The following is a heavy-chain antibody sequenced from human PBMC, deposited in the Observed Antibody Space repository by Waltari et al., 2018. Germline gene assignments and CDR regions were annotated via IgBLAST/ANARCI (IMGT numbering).Heavy chain of an antibody. J-gene: IGHJ4*02. CDR1: GDSISSNGVA. D-gene: IGHD2-15*01. CDR2: TYYRSKWSN. Sequence: QVQLQQSGPELVTPSQTLSPTCDISGDSISSNGVAWNWIRQSPSRGLEWLGRTYYRSKWSNDYAVSVKSRITINPDTSKNQFSLQLNSVTPDDTALYYCARGRNSGFDYWGQGTLVTVSS. CDR3: ARGRNSGFDY. V-gene: IGHV6-1*01.